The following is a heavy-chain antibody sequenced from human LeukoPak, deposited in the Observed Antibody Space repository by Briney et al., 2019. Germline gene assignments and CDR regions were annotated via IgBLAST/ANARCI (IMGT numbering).Heavy chain of an antibody. CDR1: GGSISSSSYY. Sequence: SETLSLTCTVSGGSISSSSYYWGWIRQPPGKGLEWIGSIYYSGSTYYNPSLKSRVTISVDTSKNQFSPKLSSVTAADTAVYYCARDGAGAAAPTPLLDYWGQGTLVTVSS. CDR2: IYYSGST. V-gene: IGHV4-39*02. CDR3: ARDGAGAAAPTPLLDY. J-gene: IGHJ4*02. D-gene: IGHD6-13*01.